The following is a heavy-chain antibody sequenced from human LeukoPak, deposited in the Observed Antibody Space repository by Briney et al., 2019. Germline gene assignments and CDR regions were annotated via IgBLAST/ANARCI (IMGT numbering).Heavy chain of an antibody. J-gene: IGHJ3*02. CDR1: GFTCSTYV. Sequence: GGSLRLSCAASGFTCSTYVMSWVRQAPGKGLEWLSLILHNGDSTYYADSVKGRFTISRDNSKNTLYLQMNSLRAEDTAVYYCARLSSFAFDIWDQGTMVTVSS. D-gene: IGHD3-16*02. V-gene: IGHV3-23*01. CDR3: ARLSSFAFDI. CDR2: ILHNGDST.